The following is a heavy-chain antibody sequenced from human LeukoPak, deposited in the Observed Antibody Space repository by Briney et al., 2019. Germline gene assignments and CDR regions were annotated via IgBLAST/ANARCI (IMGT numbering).Heavy chain of an antibody. CDR3: AGGDFDY. CDR1: GFIFSSYW. Sequence: GGSLRLSCAASGFIFSSYWMSWVRQTPGKGLEWVANIKQDGSEKNYVDSVKGRFTISRDNAKNSLYLQMNSLRAEDTAVYYCAGGDFDYWGQGTLVTVSS. CDR2: IKQDGSEK. V-gene: IGHV3-7*03. J-gene: IGHJ4*02.